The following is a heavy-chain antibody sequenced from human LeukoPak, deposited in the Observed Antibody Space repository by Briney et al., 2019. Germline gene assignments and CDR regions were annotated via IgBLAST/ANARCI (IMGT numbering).Heavy chain of an antibody. J-gene: IGHJ5*02. CDR2: ISAYNGST. D-gene: IGHD6-13*01. CDR3: ARDRSSWNVGVDKRGFDP. V-gene: IGHV1-18*01. Sequence: ASVKVSCKASGYTFTSYGISWVRQAPGQGLEWMGWISAYNGSTNYGQKLQGRVTMTTDTSTSTAYMELRSLRSDDTAVYYCARDRSSWNVGVDKRGFDPWGQGTLVTVSS. CDR1: GYTFTSYG.